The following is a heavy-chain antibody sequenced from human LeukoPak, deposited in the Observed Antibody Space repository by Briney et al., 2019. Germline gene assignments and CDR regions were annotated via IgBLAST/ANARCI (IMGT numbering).Heavy chain of an antibody. Sequence: ASAKDSCKHSLYTFTVNYMHSVPEALGEGVEWMGWINPNSGGTNYAQKFQGRVTMTRDTSISTAYMELSRLRSDDTAVYYCARETIVGATTLDYWGQGTLVTVSS. CDR3: ARETIVGATTLDY. CDR2: INPNSGGT. V-gene: IGHV1-2*02. D-gene: IGHD1-26*01. CDR1: LYTFTVNY. J-gene: IGHJ4*02.